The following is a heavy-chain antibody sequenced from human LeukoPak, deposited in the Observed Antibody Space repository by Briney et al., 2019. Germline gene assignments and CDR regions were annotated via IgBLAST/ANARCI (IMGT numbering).Heavy chain of an antibody. Sequence: GESLQISCKGSGDSFTTYWIGWVRQMPGKGLEWMGIIYLGDSGTRYSPSFQGQVTISADKSINTAYLQWSSLKASDTAMYYCVRHRNWNYDYWGQGTLVTVSS. CDR3: VRHRNWNYDY. D-gene: IGHD1-1*01. CDR1: GDSFTTYW. J-gene: IGHJ4*02. V-gene: IGHV5-51*01. CDR2: IYLGDSGT.